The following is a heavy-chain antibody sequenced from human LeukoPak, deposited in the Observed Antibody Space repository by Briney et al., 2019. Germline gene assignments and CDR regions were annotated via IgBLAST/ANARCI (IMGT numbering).Heavy chain of an antibody. J-gene: IGHJ5*02. Sequence: GGSLRLSGAVSGFRVSAYYMSWVRQAPGKGLEWVGLIRDSGEALYADFARGRFAISRDESENTLYLQMNSLRVEDTAVYFCARDRAANQDWVEFDPWGQGTPVIVSS. CDR1: GFRVSAYY. CDR2: IRDSGEA. CDR3: ARDRAANQDWVEFDP. V-gene: IGHV3-66*03. D-gene: IGHD3/OR15-3a*01.